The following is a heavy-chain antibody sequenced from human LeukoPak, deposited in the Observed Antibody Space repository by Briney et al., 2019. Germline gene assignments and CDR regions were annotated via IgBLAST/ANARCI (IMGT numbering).Heavy chain of an antibody. V-gene: IGHV3-7*01. D-gene: IGHD3-10*01. Sequence: GSLRLSCVASGFGFSSSYMSWVRQAPGKGLEWVANIKQDGNEKHYVDSVKGRFTISRDNAKSSLYLQMNRLRADDTAVYYCARDPRGSEYSHFDSWGQGTLVTVSS. J-gene: IGHJ4*02. CDR3: ARDPRGSEYSHFDS. CDR2: IKQDGNEK. CDR1: GFGFSSSY.